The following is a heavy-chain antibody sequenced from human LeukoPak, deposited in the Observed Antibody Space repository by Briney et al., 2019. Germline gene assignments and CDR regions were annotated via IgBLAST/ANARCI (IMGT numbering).Heavy chain of an antibody. J-gene: IGHJ3*02. V-gene: IGHV3-21*01. CDR1: GSTFSSYS. CDR2: ISSSSSYI. Sequence: GGSLRLSCAASGSTFSSYSMNWVRQAPGKGLEWVSSISSSSSYIYYADSVKGRFTISRDNAKNSLYLQMNSLRAEDTAVYYCARDSPAPKDAFDIWGQGTMVTVSS. D-gene: IGHD2-2*01. CDR3: ARDSPAPKDAFDI.